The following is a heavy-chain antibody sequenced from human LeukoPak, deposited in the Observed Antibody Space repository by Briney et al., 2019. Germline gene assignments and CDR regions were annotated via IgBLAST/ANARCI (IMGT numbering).Heavy chain of an antibody. J-gene: IGHJ4*02. CDR3: ARVIGITPSYYFDY. Sequence: SETLSLTCTVSGGSISSGSYYWSWIRQPAGKGLEWIGRIYTSGSTNYNPSLKSRVTISVDTSKNQFSLKLSSVTAADTAVYYCARVIGITPSYYFDYWGQGTLVTVSS. CDR1: GGSISSGSYY. V-gene: IGHV4-61*02. CDR2: IYTSGST. D-gene: IGHD4-23*01.